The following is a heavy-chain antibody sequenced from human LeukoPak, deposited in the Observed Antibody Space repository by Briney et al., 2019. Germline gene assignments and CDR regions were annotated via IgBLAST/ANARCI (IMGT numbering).Heavy chain of an antibody. D-gene: IGHD3-22*01. CDR1: GFTFSRYG. CDR3: AKDDYHDSSGYYLGDS. J-gene: IGHJ4*02. CDR2: ISASDSST. V-gene: IGHV3-23*01. Sequence: GGSLRLSCAASGFTFSRYGMSWVRQAAGKGLEWVSAISASDSSTYYADSVKGRFTISRDNSKNTLSLQMNSLRVEDTALYFCAKDDYHDSSGYYLGDSWGQGTLVTVSS.